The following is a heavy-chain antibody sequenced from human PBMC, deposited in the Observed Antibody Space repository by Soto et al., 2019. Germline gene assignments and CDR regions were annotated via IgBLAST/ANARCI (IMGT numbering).Heavy chain of an antibody. J-gene: IGHJ5*02. D-gene: IGHD6-13*01. Sequence: GASVKVSCKASGYTFNSYGISWVRQAPGQRLEWMGWINAGNGNTKYSQKFQGRVTITRDTSASTAYMELSSLRSEDTAVYYCARDVAAAAPWGQGTLVTVSS. V-gene: IGHV1-3*01. CDR3: ARDVAAAAP. CDR1: GYTFNSYG. CDR2: INAGNGNT.